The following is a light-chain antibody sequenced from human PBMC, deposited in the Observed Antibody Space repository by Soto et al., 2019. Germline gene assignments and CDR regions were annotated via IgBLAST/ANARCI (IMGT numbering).Light chain of an antibody. J-gene: IGLJ2*01. CDR3: TSYTTSSTVV. CDR2: DVS. CDR1: SSDVGGYNF. Sequence: QPVLTQPASVSGSPGQSITISCTGTSSDVGGYNFVSWYQQHPGKAPKVMIYDVSDRPSGVSDRFSGSKSGNTASLTISGLQAEDEAHYYCTSYTTSSTVVFGGGTKLTVL. V-gene: IGLV2-14*03.